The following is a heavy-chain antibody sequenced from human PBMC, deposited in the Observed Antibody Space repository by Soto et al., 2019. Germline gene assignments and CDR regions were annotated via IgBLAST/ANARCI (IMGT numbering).Heavy chain of an antibody. CDR1: GYTFTSYA. J-gene: IGHJ4*02. CDR2: INAGNGNT. CDR3: ARGYYDFWSGYYRRTNYFDY. Sequence: ASVKVSCKASGYTFTSYAMHWVRQAPGQRLEWMGWINAGNGNTKYSQKFQGRVTITRDTSASTAYMELSSLRSEDTAVYYCARGYYDFWSGYYRRTNYFDYWGQGTLVTV. V-gene: IGHV1-3*01. D-gene: IGHD3-3*01.